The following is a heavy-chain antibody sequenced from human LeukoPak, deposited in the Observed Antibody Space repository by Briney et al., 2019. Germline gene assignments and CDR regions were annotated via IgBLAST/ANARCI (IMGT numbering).Heavy chain of an antibody. CDR3: ARSGALTGYLY. D-gene: IGHD3-9*01. CDR1: GGSISSYY. Sequence: SETLSLTCTVSGGSISSYYWSWIRQPPGKGLEWIGYIYYSGNTYYNPSLKSRVTISVDTSKNQFSLKLSSVTAADTAVYYCARSGALTGYLYWGQGTLVTVSS. CDR2: IYYSGNT. J-gene: IGHJ4*02. V-gene: IGHV4-59*01.